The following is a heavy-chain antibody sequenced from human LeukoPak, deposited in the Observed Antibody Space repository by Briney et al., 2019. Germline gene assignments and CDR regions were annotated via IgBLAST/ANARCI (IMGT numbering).Heavy chain of an antibody. CDR3: ARGGPFPSGSSSREYYLDY. CDR2: RSIYNGNT. CDR1: GYDFINYG. V-gene: IGHV1-18*01. J-gene: IGHJ4*02. Sequence: ASVKVSCKASGYDFINYGISWVRQSPGQGLEWMGWRSIYNGNTAYKLQGRVTMTTGTSTSTAYMGVRSLTSDDTAVYYCARGGPFPSGSSSREYYLDYWGQGTLVTVSS. D-gene: IGHD6-6*01.